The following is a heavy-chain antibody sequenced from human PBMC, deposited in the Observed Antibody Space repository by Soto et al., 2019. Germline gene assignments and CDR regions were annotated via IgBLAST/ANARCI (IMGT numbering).Heavy chain of an antibody. CDR1: GGSFSGYY. Sequence: SETLSLTCAVYGGSFSGYYWTWIRQPPGTGLEWIGEINHSGSTNYNPSLKSRVTISVDTSKNQFSLKLTSVTAADTAVYYCARDKITGLFDYWGEGTLVTVSS. J-gene: IGHJ4*02. CDR2: INHSGST. V-gene: IGHV4-34*01. D-gene: IGHD2-8*02. CDR3: ARDKITGLFDY.